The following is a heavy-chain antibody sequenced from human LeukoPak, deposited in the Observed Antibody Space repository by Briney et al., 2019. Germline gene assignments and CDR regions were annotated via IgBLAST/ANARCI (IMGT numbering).Heavy chain of an antibody. Sequence: SSETLSLTCAVYGGSFSGYYWSWIRQPPGKGLEWIGEINHSGNTNYNPSLKSRVTISVDTSKNQFSLKLSSVTAADTAVYYCARGCAIWSGYYVEYYFDYWGQGTLVTVSS. CDR1: GGSFSGYY. J-gene: IGHJ4*02. V-gene: IGHV4-34*01. CDR2: INHSGNT. CDR3: ARGCAIWSGYYVEYYFDY. D-gene: IGHD3-3*01.